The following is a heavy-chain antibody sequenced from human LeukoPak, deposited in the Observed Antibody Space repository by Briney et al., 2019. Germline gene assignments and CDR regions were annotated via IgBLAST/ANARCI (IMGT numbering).Heavy chain of an antibody. J-gene: IGHJ4*02. CDR3: ARESTVTPYYFDY. V-gene: IGHV1-69*05. CDR1: GGTFSIYA. Sequence: SVKVSCKASGGTFSIYASSWVRQAPGQGLELIVGIIPIFGTANYAQKFQGRVTITTDESTSTAYMALSSLRSEDTAVYYCARESTVTPYYFDYWGQGTLVTVSS. CDR2: IIPIFGTA. D-gene: IGHD4-11*01.